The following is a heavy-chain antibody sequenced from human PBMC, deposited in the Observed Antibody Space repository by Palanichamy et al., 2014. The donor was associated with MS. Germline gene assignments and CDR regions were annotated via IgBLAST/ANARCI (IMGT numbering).Heavy chain of an antibody. D-gene: IGHD3-10*01. V-gene: IGHV3-23*01. CDR2: ISGSGGST. J-gene: IGHJ4*02. Sequence: EVQLLESGGGLVQPGGSLRLSCAASGFTFSSYAMSWVRQAPGKGLEWVSAISGSGGSTHYADSVKGRFTISRDNSKNTLYLQMNSLRAEDTAVYYCAKDTSYGSGSEIDYWGQGTLVTVSS. CDR3: AKDTSYGSGSEIDY. CDR1: GFTFSSYA.